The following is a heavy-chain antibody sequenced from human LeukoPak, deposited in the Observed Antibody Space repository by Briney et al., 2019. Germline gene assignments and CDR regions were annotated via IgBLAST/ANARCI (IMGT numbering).Heavy chain of an antibody. J-gene: IGHJ6*02. Sequence: GGSLLLSCAASGFPFSSYAMHWVRPAPGKGLEWVAVISYDGSNKYYADSVKGRFTISRDNSKNTLYLQMNSLRAEDTAVYYCAREVVEVLMVYAQDYYGMDVWGQGTTVTVSS. CDR1: GFPFSSYA. CDR3: AREVVEVLMVYAQDYYGMDV. V-gene: IGHV3-30-3*01. D-gene: IGHD2-8*01. CDR2: ISYDGSNK.